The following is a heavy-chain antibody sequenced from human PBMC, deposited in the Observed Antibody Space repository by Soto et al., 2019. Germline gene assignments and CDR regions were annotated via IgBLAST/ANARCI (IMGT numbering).Heavy chain of an antibody. V-gene: IGHV1-69*06. D-gene: IGHD6-19*01. J-gene: IGHJ4*02. Sequence: QVQLVQSGAEGKKPGSSVKVSCKASGGTFSSYAISWVQQAPGQGLEWMGGIIPIFGTANYAQKFQGRVTITADKSTSTAYMALSSLRSEDTAVYYCASVIRNVSGSSGGYYCDYWCQGTLLTVSS. CDR2: IIPIFGTA. CDR3: ASVIRNVSGSSGGYYCDY. CDR1: GGTFSSYA.